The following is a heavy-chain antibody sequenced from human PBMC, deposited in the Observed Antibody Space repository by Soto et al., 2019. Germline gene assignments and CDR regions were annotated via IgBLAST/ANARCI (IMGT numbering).Heavy chain of an antibody. D-gene: IGHD2-15*01. CDR2: INHSGST. J-gene: IGHJ6*03. CDR3: ARGYCSGGSCYSFANYYYYMDV. V-gene: IGHV4-34*01. Sequence: SETLCLTYAVYGGSFSGYYWSWIRQPPGKGLEWIGEINHSGSTNYNPSLKSRVTISVDTSKNQFSLKLSSVTAADTAVYYCARGYCSGGSCYSFANYYYYMDVWGKGTTVTVSS. CDR1: GGSFSGYY.